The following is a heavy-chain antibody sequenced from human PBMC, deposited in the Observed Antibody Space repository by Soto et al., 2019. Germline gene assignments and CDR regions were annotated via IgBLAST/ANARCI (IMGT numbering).Heavy chain of an antibody. J-gene: IGHJ4*02. D-gene: IGHD4-17*01. CDR1: GGSISSSSYS. V-gene: IGHV4-39*01. Sequence: PSETLSLTCIVSGGSISSSSYSWAWIRQPPGKGLEWIGTIYYGGNTYYNPSHKSRVTISVDTSKNQFSLKLSSVTAADTAVYYCARPYGDYVYYFDYWGQGTLVTVSS. CDR3: ARPYGDYVYYFDY. CDR2: IYYGGNT.